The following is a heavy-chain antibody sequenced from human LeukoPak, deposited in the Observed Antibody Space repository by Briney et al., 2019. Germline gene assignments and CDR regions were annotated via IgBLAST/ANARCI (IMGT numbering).Heavy chain of an antibody. Sequence: PGGSLRLSCAASGITFSTSGMHWVRQAPGRGLEWVAFMRHDGSNVKYADSVKGRFTISRDNSKNTLYLQMNSLIVEDTAVYYCAKDRTVVVAAYGGWFDPWGQGTLVTVSS. V-gene: IGHV3-30*02. CDR2: MRHDGSNV. CDR3: AKDRTVVVAAYGGWFDP. D-gene: IGHD2-15*01. CDR1: GITFSTSG. J-gene: IGHJ5*02.